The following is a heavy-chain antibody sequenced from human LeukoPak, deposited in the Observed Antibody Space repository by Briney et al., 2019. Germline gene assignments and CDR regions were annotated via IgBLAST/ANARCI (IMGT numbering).Heavy chain of an antibody. J-gene: IGHJ3*02. V-gene: IGHV3-74*01. CDR3: ARRGLVPAFDI. D-gene: IGHD2-2*01. Sequence: GGSLRLSCAASGFTFSSYWMHWVRQAPGKGLVWVSRINGDGSTTYADAVKGRFTISRDNAKNTLYLQMSSLRAEDTAVYYCARRGLVPAFDIWGQGTMVTVAS. CDR2: INGDGST. CDR1: GFTFSSYW.